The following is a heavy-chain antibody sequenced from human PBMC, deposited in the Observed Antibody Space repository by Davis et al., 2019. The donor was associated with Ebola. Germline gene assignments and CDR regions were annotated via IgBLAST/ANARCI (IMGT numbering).Heavy chain of an antibody. J-gene: IGHJ6*04. CDR2: INAGNGNT. V-gene: IGHV1-3*01. CDR1: GYTFTSYA. Sequence: ASVKVSCKASGYTFTSYAMHWVRQAPGQRLEWMGWINAGNGNTKYSQKFQGRVTITRDTSASTAYMEPSSLRSEDTAVYYCARDTGYSSSWYLVYYYSMDVWGKGTTVTVSS. CDR3: ARDTGYSSSWYLVYYYSMDV. D-gene: IGHD6-13*01.